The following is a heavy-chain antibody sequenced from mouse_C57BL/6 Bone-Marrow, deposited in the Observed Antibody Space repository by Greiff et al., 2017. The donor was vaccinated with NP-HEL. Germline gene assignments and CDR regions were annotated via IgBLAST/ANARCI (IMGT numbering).Heavy chain of an antibody. Sequence: LQESGPELVKPGASVKISCKASGYAFSSSWMNWVKQRPGKGLEWIGRIYPGDGDTNYNGKFKGKATLTADKSSSTAYMQLSSLTSEDSAVYFCAIRDSSGYVYYWGQGTTLTVSS. D-gene: IGHD3-2*02. J-gene: IGHJ2*01. V-gene: IGHV1-82*01. CDR2: IYPGDGDT. CDR1: GYAFSSSW. CDR3: AIRDSSGYVYY.